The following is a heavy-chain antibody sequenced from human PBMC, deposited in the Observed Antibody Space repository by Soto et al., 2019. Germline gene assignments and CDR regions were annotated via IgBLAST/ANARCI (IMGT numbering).Heavy chain of an antibody. J-gene: IGHJ5*02. Sequence: GAAGMPSCEEPGYSSTCYGICCLRPASGQGLERMGWISAYTGNTNYAQKLQDRVTLTTDTSTSTAYMELRSLRSDDTAVDYCARALTSSCPLRDRYAPCGQGSPVPVS. D-gene: IGHD3-16*02. V-gene: IGHV1-18*04. CDR1: GYSSTCYG. CDR3: ARALTSSCPLRDRYAP. CDR2: ISAYTGNT.